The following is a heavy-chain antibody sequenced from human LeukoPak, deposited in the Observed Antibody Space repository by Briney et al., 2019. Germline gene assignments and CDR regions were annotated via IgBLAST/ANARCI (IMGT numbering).Heavy chain of an antibody. D-gene: IGHD1-1*01. V-gene: IGHV3-21*01. CDR2: ITSSSSYT. Sequence: GGSLRLSCAASGFTFSHYWMHWVRQAPGKGLEWISSITSSSSYTFYADSVKGRFTISRDNAKNSLYLQMNSLRVEDTAIYYCARDPYNGAYSEGYYYYYMDVWGKGTTVTVSS. CDR3: ARDPYNGAYSEGYYYYYMDV. J-gene: IGHJ6*03. CDR1: GFTFSHYW.